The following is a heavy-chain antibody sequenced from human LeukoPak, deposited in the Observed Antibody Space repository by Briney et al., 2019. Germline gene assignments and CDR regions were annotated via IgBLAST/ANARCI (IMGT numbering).Heavy chain of an antibody. D-gene: IGHD6-19*01. Sequence: ASVKVSCKASGGTFSSYAISWVRQAPGQGLEWMGGIIPIFGTANYAQKFQGRVTITADESTSTAYMELSSLRSEDTAVYYCARGGDSSGWYYYFDYWGRGTLVTVSS. CDR3: ARGGDSSGWYYYFDY. V-gene: IGHV1-69*13. J-gene: IGHJ4*02. CDR2: IIPIFGTA. CDR1: GGTFSSYA.